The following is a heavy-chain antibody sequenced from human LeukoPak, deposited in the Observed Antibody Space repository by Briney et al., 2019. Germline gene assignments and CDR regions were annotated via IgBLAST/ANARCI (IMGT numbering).Heavy chain of an antibody. CDR2: IYYSGST. CDR1: GGSISSSSYY. D-gene: IGHD3-22*01. CDR3: ARHSYDSSGYPFDP. Sequence: SETLSLTCTVSGGSISSSSYYWGWIRQPPGKGLEWIGSIYYSGSTYYNPSLKSRVTISVDTSKNQFSLKLSSVTAADTAVYYCARHSYDSSGYPFDPWGQGILVTVSS. J-gene: IGHJ5*02. V-gene: IGHV4-39*01.